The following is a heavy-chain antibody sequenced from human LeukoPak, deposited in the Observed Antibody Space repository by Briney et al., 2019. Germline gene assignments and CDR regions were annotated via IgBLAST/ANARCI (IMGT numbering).Heavy chain of an antibody. V-gene: IGHV4-39*07. CDR2: INHSGST. J-gene: IGHJ4*02. CDR1: GVSISSSNSY. Sequence: SETLSLTCTVSGVSISSSNSYWGWIRQPPGKGLEWIGEINHSGSTNYNPSLKSRVTISVDTSKNQFSLKLSSVTAADTAVYYCARERGYSGYDFLGGGNYFDYWGQGTLVTVSS. CDR3: ARERGYSGYDFLGGGNYFDY. D-gene: IGHD5-12*01.